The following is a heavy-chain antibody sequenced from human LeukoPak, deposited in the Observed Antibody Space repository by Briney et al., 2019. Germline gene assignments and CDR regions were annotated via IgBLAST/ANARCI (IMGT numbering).Heavy chain of an antibody. V-gene: IGHV3-23*01. CDR3: AKEPIAAAGTGWYFDY. Sequence: PGGSLRLSCAVSGFTFSSYAMSWVSHAPGKGLEWVSAISGSGGSTYYADSVKGRFTISGDNSKNTLYLQMNSLRAEDTAVYYCAKEPIAAAGTGWYFDYWGQGTLVTVSS. D-gene: IGHD6-13*01. J-gene: IGHJ4*02. CDR2: ISGSGGST. CDR1: GFTFSSYA.